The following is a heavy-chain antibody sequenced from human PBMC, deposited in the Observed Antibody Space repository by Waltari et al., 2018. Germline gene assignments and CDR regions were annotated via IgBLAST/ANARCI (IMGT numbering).Heavy chain of an antibody. J-gene: IGHJ4*02. V-gene: IGHV4-61*09. CDR1: GGSISSGSSY. D-gene: IGHD1-26*01. CDR3: ARGKVGATLALDY. Sequence: QVQLQESGPGLVKPSQTLSLTCTVSGGSISSGSSYWRWIRQPAGKGLEWIGYIYTSGSTNYNPSLKSRVTISVDTSKNQFSLKLSSVTAADTAVYYCARGKVGATLALDYWGQGTLVTVSS. CDR2: IYTSGST.